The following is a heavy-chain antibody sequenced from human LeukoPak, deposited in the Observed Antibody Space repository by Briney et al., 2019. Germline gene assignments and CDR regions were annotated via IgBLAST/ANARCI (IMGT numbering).Heavy chain of an antibody. CDR2: ISSSGSTI. CDR1: GFTFSDYY. D-gene: IGHD4-17*01. Sequence: PGGSLRLSCAASGFTFSDYYMSWIRQAPGKGLEWVSYISSSGSTIYYADSVKGRFTISRDNAKNSLYLQMNSLRAEDTAVYYCARGYTKDMTSVTHFDYWGQGTLVTVSS. J-gene: IGHJ4*02. CDR3: ARGYTKDMTSVTHFDY. V-gene: IGHV3-11*01.